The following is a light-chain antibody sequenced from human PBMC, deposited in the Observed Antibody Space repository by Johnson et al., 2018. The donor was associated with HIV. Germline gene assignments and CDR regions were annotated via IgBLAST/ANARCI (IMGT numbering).Light chain of an antibody. Sequence: QSILTQPPSVSAAPGQKVTISCYGSSSNIGSNFVSWYQQLPGKAPKLLIYDNNKRPLGIPDRFSGSKSGTSATLGITGLQTGDEADYYCGTWDTRLSATAVFGAGTRFTVL. V-gene: IGLV1-51*01. CDR3: GTWDTRLSATAV. J-gene: IGLJ1*01. CDR1: SSNIGSNF. CDR2: DNN.